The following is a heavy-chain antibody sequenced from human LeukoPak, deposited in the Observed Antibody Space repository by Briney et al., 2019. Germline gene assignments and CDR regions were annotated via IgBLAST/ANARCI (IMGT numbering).Heavy chain of an antibody. J-gene: IGHJ2*01. V-gene: IGHV4-39*07. CDR3: ARRRDTMIVGYWYFDL. CDR1: GVSISSSSFY. CDR2: ISSSGST. Sequence: KPSETLSLTCTVSGVSISSSSFYWGWIRQPPGKGLEWIGGISSSGSTYYNPSLKSRVTISVDTSNNQFSLNVSSVTAADTAVYYCARRRDTMIVGYWYFDLWGRGTLVTVSS. D-gene: IGHD3-22*01.